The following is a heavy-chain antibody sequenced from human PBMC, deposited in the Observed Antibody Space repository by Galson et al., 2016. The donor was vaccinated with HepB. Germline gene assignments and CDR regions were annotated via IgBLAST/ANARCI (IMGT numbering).Heavy chain of an antibody. CDR3: VKEGYYERSGYFHY. D-gene: IGHD3-22*01. J-gene: IGHJ4*02. CDR2: IRGDGNSL. CDR1: GFTFSSYA. V-gene: IGHV3-23*01. Sequence: SLRLSCAASGFTFSSYAVTWVRQAPGKGLEWVSSIRGDGNSLDYAGSVKGRFTISRDNSKNMLYMQMDSLSAEDTAIYYCVKEGYYERSGYFHYWGRGTLVTVSS.